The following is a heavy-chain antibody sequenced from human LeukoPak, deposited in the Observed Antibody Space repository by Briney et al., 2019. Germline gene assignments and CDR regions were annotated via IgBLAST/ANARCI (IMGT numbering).Heavy chain of an antibody. J-gene: IGHJ5*02. CDR2: IYHSGST. D-gene: IGHD1-7*01. Sequence: SETLSLTCAVSGGSISSGGYSWSWIRQPPGKGLEWIGYIYHSGSTYYNPSLKSRVTISVDRSKNQFSLKLSSVTAADTAVYYCARDLSRITGTTNWFDPWGQGTLVTVSS. V-gene: IGHV4-30-2*01. CDR1: GGSISSGGYS. CDR3: ARDLSRITGTTNWFDP.